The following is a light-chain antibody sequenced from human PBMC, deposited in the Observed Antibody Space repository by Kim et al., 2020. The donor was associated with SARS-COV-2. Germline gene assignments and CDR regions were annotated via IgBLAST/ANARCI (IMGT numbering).Light chain of an antibody. CDR1: SSDVGAYNY. CDR2: DVT. Sequence: QSVLTQPASVSGSPGQSVTISCAGTSSDVGAYNYVSWYQQHPGKAPKLMLYDVTNRPSGVSNRFSGSKSGNTASLSISGLQAEDEADYYCSSYSGSSPHVFGTGTKVTVL. J-gene: IGLJ1*01. CDR3: SSYSGSSPHV. V-gene: IGLV2-14*03.